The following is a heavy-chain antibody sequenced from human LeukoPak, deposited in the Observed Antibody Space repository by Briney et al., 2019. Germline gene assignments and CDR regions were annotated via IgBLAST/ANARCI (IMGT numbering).Heavy chain of an antibody. CDR3: ARGRGGSYYYYYMDV. CDR2: VYYSGNT. V-gene: IGHV4-59*01. Sequence: PSETLSLTCTDSGGSISGFYWNWIRQPPAKGLEWIGYVYYSGNTNYNPSLKSRVTISLDTSKNQFSLKLRSVTAADTAVYYCARGRGGSYYYYYMDVWGKGTTVTVSS. CDR1: GGSISGFY. D-gene: IGHD1-26*01. J-gene: IGHJ6*03.